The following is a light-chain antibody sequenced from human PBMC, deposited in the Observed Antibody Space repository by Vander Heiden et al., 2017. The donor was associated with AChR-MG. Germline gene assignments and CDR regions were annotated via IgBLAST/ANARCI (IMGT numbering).Light chain of an antibody. CDR3: QQYNNWPLT. Sequence: EIVMTQSPATLSVSPGERATPSCRASQSVSSNLAWYQQKPGQAPRLLIYGASTRATGIPANFSRSGSGTEFTLTISSLQSEDFAVYYCQQYNNWPLTFAQGTKLEIK. CDR2: GAS. J-gene: IGKJ2*01. CDR1: QSVSSN. V-gene: IGKV3-15*01.